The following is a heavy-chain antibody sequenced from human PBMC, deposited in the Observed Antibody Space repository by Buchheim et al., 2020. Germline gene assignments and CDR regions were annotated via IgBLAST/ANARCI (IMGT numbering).Heavy chain of an antibody. CDR3: ARATTYGYALFDY. CDR2: INPNSGAT. J-gene: IGHJ4*02. CDR1: GYTFSGYH. V-gene: IGHV1-2*04. D-gene: IGHD5-18*01. Sequence: QVQLVQSGAEVKRPGASVKVSCKASGYTFSGYHMHWVRQAPGQGLEWMGWINPNSGATNYAQKFQGWVTMTRDTSTSTAYMGLTRLTSNDTAVYYCARATTYGYALFDYWGQGT.